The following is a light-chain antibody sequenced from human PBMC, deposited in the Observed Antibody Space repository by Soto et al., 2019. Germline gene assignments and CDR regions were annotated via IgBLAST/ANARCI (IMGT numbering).Light chain of an antibody. CDR1: GSNIGAGYD. V-gene: IGLV1-40*01. CDR2: GNT. J-gene: IGLJ2*01. Sequence: QSALTQPPSVSGAPGQRVTISCTGSGSNIGAGYDVHWYQQLPGRAPKLLIYGNTNRPSGVPDRFSGSKSGTSASLAITGLQAEDEADYYCLSFDSSLSVVFGGGTQLTVL. CDR3: LSFDSSLSVV.